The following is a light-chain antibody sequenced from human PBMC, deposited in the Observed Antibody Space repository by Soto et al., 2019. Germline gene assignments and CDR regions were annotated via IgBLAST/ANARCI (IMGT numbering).Light chain of an antibody. V-gene: IGLV7-43*01. J-gene: IGLJ3*02. CDR3: LLYVGRLWV. Sequence: QTVVTQEPSLTVSLGGTVTLTCAFSTSTVTANNFPVGFQQKPGQPPRALIYRTSNRHTWTRARFSGSVVGGKAALTLSGVQPEDEADYYCLLYVGRLWVFGGVTKLTVL. CDR2: RTS. CDR1: TSTVTANNF.